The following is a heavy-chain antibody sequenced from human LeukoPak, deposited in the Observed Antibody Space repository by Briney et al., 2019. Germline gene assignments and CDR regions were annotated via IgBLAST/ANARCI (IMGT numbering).Heavy chain of an antibody. CDR3: ARVRSITMVRGVIGLGY. J-gene: IGHJ4*02. D-gene: IGHD3-10*01. CDR1: GYTFTSYG. Sequence: ASVKVSCKASGYTFTSYGISWVRQATGQGLEWMGWMNPNSGNTGYAQKFQGRVTMTRNTSISTAYMELSSLRSEDTAVYYCARVRSITMVRGVIGLGYWGQGTLVTVSS. CDR2: MNPNSGNT. V-gene: IGHV1-8*02.